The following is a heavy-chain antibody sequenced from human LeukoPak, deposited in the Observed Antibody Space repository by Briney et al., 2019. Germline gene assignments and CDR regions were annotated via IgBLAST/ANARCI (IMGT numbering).Heavy chain of an antibody. J-gene: IGHJ4*02. Sequence: ASVKVSCKASGYTFTGYYMHWVRQAPGQGLEWMGWINPNSVGTNYAQKFQGRVTMTRDTSISTAYMELSRLRSDDTAVYYCARGGYSYGFDYWGQGTLVTVSS. CDR1: GYTFTGYY. CDR2: INPNSVGT. D-gene: IGHD5-18*01. V-gene: IGHV1-2*02. CDR3: ARGGYSYGFDY.